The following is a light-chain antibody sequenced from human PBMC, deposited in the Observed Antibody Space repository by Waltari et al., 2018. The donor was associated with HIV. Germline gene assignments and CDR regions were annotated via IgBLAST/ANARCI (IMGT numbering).Light chain of an antibody. CDR3: VTWADRSSGPVV. J-gene: IGLJ2*01. Sequence: QSVLTQPPSASGTPGQRITISCSGSSSKIGNNYVHWYQHLPGTAPKLLIYRNNQRASGVPDRFSGSKSGTSASLAISGLRSEDEADYYCVTWADRSSGPVVFGEGTKVTVL. V-gene: IGLV1-47*01. CDR2: RNN. CDR1: SSKIGNNY.